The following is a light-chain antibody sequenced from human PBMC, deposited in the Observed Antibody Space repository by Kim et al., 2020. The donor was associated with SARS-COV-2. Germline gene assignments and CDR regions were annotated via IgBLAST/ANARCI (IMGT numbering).Light chain of an antibody. V-gene: IGLV1-44*01. CDR2: NNN. J-gene: IGLJ3*02. CDR1: ISNIGRAT. Sequence: GQRVIISCSGSISNIGRATVNWYQQLPGTAPTPLIYNNNQRPSGVPDRFSGSKSGTSASLTISGLQSDDEADYYCAAWDGSLNGWVFGGGTQLTVL. CDR3: AAWDGSLNGWV.